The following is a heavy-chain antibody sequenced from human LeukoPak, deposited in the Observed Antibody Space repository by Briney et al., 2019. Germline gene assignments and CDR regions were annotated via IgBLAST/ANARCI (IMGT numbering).Heavy chain of an antibody. CDR2: FSGGGGGGST. D-gene: IGHD3-22*01. V-gene: IGHV3-23*01. Sequence: GGSLRLSCAASGFTFRSYAMRWVRQAPGKGLEWVSAFSGGGGGGSTFYADSVKGRFTISRDNSKSTMYLQMNSLRAEDTAIYYCSRASESTGYPQLPFDYWGQGTLVTVSS. CDR3: SRASESTGYPQLPFDY. J-gene: IGHJ4*02. CDR1: GFTFRSYA.